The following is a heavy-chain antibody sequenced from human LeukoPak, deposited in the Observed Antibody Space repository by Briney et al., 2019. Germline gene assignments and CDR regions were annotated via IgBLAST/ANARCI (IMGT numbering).Heavy chain of an antibody. J-gene: IGHJ4*02. CDR3: AKTSGSYWNYFDY. Sequence: GGSLRLSCAASEFTFSSYAMSWVRQAPGKGLEWVSAISGSGGTTYYTDSVKGRFTISRDNSKNTLYLQMNSLRAEDTAVYYCAKTSGSYWNYFDYWGQGTLVTVSS. CDR1: EFTFSSYA. D-gene: IGHD1-26*01. V-gene: IGHV3-23*01. CDR2: ISGSGGTT.